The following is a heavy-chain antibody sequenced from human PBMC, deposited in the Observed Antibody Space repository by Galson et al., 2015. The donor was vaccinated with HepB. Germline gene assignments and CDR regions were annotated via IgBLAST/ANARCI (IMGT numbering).Heavy chain of an antibody. CDR1: GFTFSSYA. J-gene: IGHJ4*02. CDR2: IYYDGSNR. V-gene: IGHV3-30*03. Sequence: FLRLSCAASGFTFSSYAMHWVRQAPGKGLEWVAVIYYDGSNRYYGGSVKGRVTISRDNSRNTLYLQMDSLRVEDTAVYYCARAYCSNGLCWYYFDKWGQGTLVTVSS. D-gene: IGHD2-8*01. CDR3: ARAYCSNGLCWYYFDK.